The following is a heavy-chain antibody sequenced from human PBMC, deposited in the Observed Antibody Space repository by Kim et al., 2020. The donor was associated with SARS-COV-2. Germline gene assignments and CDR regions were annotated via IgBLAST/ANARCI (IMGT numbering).Heavy chain of an antibody. CDR3: AKEDGDTYDILTGQKNYGLDV. J-gene: IGHJ6*02. CDR2: ISWNSGSI. D-gene: IGHD3-9*01. CDR1: GFTFDDYA. Sequence: GGSLRLSCAASGFTFDDYAMHWVRQAPGKGLEWVSGISWNSGSIGYADSVKGRFTISRDNAKNSLYLQMNSLRAEDTALYYCAKEDGDTYDILTGQKNYGLDVWGQGTTVTVSS. V-gene: IGHV3-9*01.